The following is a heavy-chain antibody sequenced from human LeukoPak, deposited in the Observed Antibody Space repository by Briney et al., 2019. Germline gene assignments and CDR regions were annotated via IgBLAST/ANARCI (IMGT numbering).Heavy chain of an antibody. CDR2: IYTSGST. D-gene: IGHD1-1*01. Sequence: SETLSLTCTVSGGSISSANYYWSWIRQPAGKGLEWIGRIYTSGSTNYNPSLKSRVTISLDTSQNQFSLKLSSVTAADTAVYYCARDRGTWNDDGFDYWGQGTLVTVSS. CDR3: ARDRGTWNDDGFDY. V-gene: IGHV4-61*02. J-gene: IGHJ4*02. CDR1: GGSISSANYY.